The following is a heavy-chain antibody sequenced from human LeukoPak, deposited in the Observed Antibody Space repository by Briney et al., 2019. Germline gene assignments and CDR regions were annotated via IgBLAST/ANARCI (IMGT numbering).Heavy chain of an antibody. D-gene: IGHD4-17*01. CDR1: GFTVSSNY. Sequence: GGSLRLSCAASGFTVSSNYMSWVRQAPGKGLEWVSVIYSGGSSYYADSVKGRFTISRDNSKNTLYLQMNSLRAEDTAVYYCARDGSTVRAFDYWGQGTLVTVSS. V-gene: IGHV3-66*01. CDR2: IYSGGSS. J-gene: IGHJ4*02. CDR3: ARDGSTVRAFDY.